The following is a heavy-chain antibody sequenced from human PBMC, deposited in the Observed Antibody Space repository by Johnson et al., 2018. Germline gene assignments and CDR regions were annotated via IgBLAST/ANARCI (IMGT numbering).Heavy chain of an antibody. CDR2: ISSDGSNK. CDR3: AKGDRGWSLQH. V-gene: IGHV3-30*18. D-gene: IGHD6-19*01. CDR1: GFTFSSYG. J-gene: IGHJ1*01. Sequence: VQLVETGGGVVQPGRSLRLSCAASGFTFSSYGMHWVRQAPGKGLEWVAVISSDGSNKYYADSVKGRFTFSRDNPRNTLYLQMNSLRAEDTAVYYCAKGDRGWSLQHWGQVPLVTGSS.